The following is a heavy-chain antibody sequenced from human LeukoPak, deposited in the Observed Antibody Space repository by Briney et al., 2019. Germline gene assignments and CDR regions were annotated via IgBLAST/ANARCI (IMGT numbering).Heavy chain of an antibody. V-gene: IGHV4-59*08. CDR1: GGSISSYY. D-gene: IGHD6-13*01. J-gene: IGHJ4*02. CDR3: ARLGDSRSPLYYFDY. CDR2: IYYSGST. Sequence: ETLSLTCTVSGGSISSYYWTWIRQPPGKGLEWIGYIYYSGSTNYNPSLKSRVTISVDTSKNQFSLKLSSVTAAGTAIYYCARLGDSRSPLYYFDYWGQGTLVTVSS.